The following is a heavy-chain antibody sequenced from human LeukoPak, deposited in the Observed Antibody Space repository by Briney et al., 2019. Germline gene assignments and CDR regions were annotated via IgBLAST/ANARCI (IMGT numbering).Heavy chain of an antibody. J-gene: IGHJ4*02. CDR1: GFIFSSYE. Sequence: GSLRLSCAASGFIFSSYEMNWARQAPGKGLEWVSYISSSGSTIYYADSVKGRFTISRENAKNSLYLEMNSLRAGDTAVYYCARGEYGDYVFLYWGQGTLVTVSS. CDR3: ARGEYGDYVFLY. D-gene: IGHD4-17*01. CDR2: ISSSGSTI. V-gene: IGHV3-48*03.